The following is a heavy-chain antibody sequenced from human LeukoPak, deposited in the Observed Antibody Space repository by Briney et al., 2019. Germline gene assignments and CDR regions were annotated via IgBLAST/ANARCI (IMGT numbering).Heavy chain of an antibody. V-gene: IGHV3-48*01. J-gene: IGHJ4*02. D-gene: IGHD2-2*01. CDR2: ISSLSGTI. Sequence: GGSLRLSCAASGLTFSSYSMNWVRQAPGEGLEWVSYISSLSGTIDYADSVKGRFTISRDNAKNSLYLQMNSLRTEDTSVYYCAPHCSSASCPDYWGQGTLVTVSS. CDR3: APHCSSASCPDY. CDR1: GLTFSSYS.